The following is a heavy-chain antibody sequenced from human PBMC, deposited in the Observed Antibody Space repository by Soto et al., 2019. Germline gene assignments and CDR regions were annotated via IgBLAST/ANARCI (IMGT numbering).Heavy chain of an antibody. D-gene: IGHD3-22*01. CDR3: ARHIADSSVPDL. V-gene: IGHV5-51*01. J-gene: IGHJ5*02. CDR1: GYRFTSYW. Sequence: GESLKISCKGSGYRFTSYWIGGVRQMPGKGLEWMGIIYPGDSDTRYSPSFQGQVTISADKSISTAYLQWSSLKASDTAMDDWARHIADSSVPDLWGQGTLVTVSS. CDR2: IYPGDSDT.